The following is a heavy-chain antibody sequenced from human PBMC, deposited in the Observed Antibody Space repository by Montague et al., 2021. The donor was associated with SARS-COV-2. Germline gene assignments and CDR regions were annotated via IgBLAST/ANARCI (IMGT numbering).Heavy chain of an antibody. CDR1: GGSISSYY. CDR3: ARAYYDSSGYYGYFDY. D-gene: IGHD3-22*01. V-gene: IGHV4-59*13. Sequence: SETRSLTCTVSGGSISSYYWSWIRQPPGKGLKWIGYIYYSGSTNYNPSLKSRVTISVDTSKNQFSLKLSSVTAADTAVYYCARAYYDSSGYYGYFDYWGQGTLVTVSS. CDR2: IYYSGST. J-gene: IGHJ4*02.